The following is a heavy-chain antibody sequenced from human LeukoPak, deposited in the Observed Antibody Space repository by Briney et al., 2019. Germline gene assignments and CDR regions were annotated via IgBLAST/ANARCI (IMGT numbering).Heavy chain of an antibody. D-gene: IGHD6-19*01. CDR3: ARANGWYLRNYFDY. V-gene: IGHV3-48*01. Sequence: GGSLRLSCVASGFMFISHNMNWVRQAPGKGVEWISYLSSSGSTIYYEDSVQGRFTISRDNAKKSLYLQMDSLRAEDTAVYYCARANGWYLRNYFDYWGQGILVTVSS. CDR1: GFMFISHN. CDR2: LSSSGSTI. J-gene: IGHJ4*02.